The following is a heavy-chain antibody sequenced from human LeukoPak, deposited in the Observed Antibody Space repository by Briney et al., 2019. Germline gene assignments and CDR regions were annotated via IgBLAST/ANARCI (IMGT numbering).Heavy chain of an antibody. Sequence: ATVKISCKVSGYTFTGYYMHWVQQAPGKGLEWMGLVDPEDGETIYAEKFQGRVTITADTSTDTAYMELSSLRSEDTAVYYCATDPSPPAVWADAFDIWGQGTMVTVSS. J-gene: IGHJ3*02. CDR3: ATDPSPPAVWADAFDI. CDR2: VDPEDGET. D-gene: IGHD2-2*01. CDR1: GYTFTGYY. V-gene: IGHV1-69-2*01.